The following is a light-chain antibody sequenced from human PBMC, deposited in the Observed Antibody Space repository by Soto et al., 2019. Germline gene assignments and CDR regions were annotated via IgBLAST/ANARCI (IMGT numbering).Light chain of an antibody. CDR2: EVT. CDR3: SSYTTSSTLLSV. J-gene: IGLJ1*01. Sequence: QSALTQPASVSGSLGQSITISCTGTSSDIGGYNYVSWYQQHPDKAPKLMLYEVTTRPSGGSNRFSGSKSGNTPSLTISGMKAEDEADYYCSSYTTSSTLLSVFRTGTKLTVL. CDR1: SSDIGGYNY. V-gene: IGLV2-14*01.